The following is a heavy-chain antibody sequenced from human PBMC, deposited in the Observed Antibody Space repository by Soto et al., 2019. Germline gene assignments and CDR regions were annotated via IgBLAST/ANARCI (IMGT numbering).Heavy chain of an antibody. CDR3: ARGSDFLYYYGMDA. CDR2: IYHTGTT. J-gene: IGHJ6*02. CDR1: GGSINSGDYS. D-gene: IGHD5-12*01. V-gene: IGHV4-30-2*01. Sequence: SETLSLTCTVSGGSINSGDYSWTWIRQPPGKGLEWIGYIYHTGTTYYNMSLKSRVTISVDRSKNQFSLKLSSVTAADTAVYYCARGSDFLYYYGMDAWGQGTTVTVSS.